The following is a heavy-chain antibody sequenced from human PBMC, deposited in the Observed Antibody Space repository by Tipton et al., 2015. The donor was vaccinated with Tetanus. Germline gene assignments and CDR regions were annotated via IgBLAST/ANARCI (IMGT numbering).Heavy chain of an antibody. CDR1: GGSISNYY. Sequence: TLSLTCTVSGGSISNYYWGWIRQSPGKGLEWIGSIWYDGSAYYNPSLKSRVTISVDTSKNQFSLKVRSVTAADTAVYACARHVVQGAPRWFDPWGQGTQVTVSS. V-gene: IGHV4-39*01. J-gene: IGHJ5*02. D-gene: IGHD2-21*01. CDR3: ARHVVQGAPRWFDP. CDR2: IWYDGSA.